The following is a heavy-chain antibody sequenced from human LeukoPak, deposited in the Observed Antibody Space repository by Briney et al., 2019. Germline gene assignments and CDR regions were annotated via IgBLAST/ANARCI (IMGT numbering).Heavy chain of an antibody. CDR1: GFTFSSYE. Sequence: GGSLRLSCAASGFTFSSYEMNWVRQAPGKGLEWVSYISSSGSTIYYADSVKGRFTISRDNSKNTLFLQMNSLRPEDTAVYYCARGPDYDILADYFDYWGQGTLVTVSS. V-gene: IGHV3-48*03. CDR3: ARGPDYDILADYFDY. J-gene: IGHJ4*02. CDR2: ISSSGSTI. D-gene: IGHD3-9*01.